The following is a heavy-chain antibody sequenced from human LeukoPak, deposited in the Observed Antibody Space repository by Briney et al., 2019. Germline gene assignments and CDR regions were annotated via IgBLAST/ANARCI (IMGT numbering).Heavy chain of an antibody. CDR2: ISGESKYI. V-gene: IGHV3-21*01. CDR1: GFTFSSSS. J-gene: IGHJ4*02. Sequence: PGGSLRFSCAAAGFTFSSSSMNWVRQTPGKGLEWVSSISGESKYIYYADSVTGRFTISRDNAKNSLYLQMNSLRAEDTAVYYCARGAVFQGNYDYWGQGTQVTVSS. CDR3: ARGAVFQGNYDY. D-gene: IGHD3-10*01.